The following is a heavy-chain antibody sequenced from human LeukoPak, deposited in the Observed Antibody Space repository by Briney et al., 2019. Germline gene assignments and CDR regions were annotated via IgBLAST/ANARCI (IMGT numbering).Heavy chain of an antibody. CDR1: GFTFDDYA. CDR2: ISWNSGSI. V-gene: IGHV3-9*03. D-gene: IGHD3-22*01. J-gene: IGHJ4*02. Sequence: GRSLRLSCAASGFTFDDYAMHWVRQAPGKGLEWVSGISWNSGSIGYADSVKGRFTISRDNAKNSLYLQMNSLRAEDMALYYCAKGVFYDSSGYIAYWGQGTLVTVSS. CDR3: AKGVFYDSSGYIAY.